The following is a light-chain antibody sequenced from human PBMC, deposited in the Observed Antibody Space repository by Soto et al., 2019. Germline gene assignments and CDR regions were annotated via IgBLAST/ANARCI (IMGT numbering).Light chain of an antibody. CDR3: LSTDSSGTMWA. CDR1: ALPKKY. J-gene: IGLJ2*01. V-gene: IGLV3-16*01. Sequence: SYELTQPPSVSVSLGQMARITCSGEALPKKYAYWHQQKPGQSPVVVIYKNNERPSGIPERFSGSSSGTMVTLTISGVQAEDEADYYCLSTDSSGTMWAFGRGTKLTVL. CDR2: KNN.